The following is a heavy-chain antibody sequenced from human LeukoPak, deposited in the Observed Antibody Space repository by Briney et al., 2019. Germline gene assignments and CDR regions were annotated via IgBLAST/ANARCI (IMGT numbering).Heavy chain of an antibody. D-gene: IGHD6-19*01. V-gene: IGHV1-18*01. CDR2: IHIYRGNT. Sequence: GASVKVSCKASGYSSTNYGISWVRQAPGQGLEWMGWIHIYRGNTNYAQKFQGRVTMTTDTSTSTVYMEVRGLRSDDTAMYYCARVAGWHWFDPWGQGTLVTVSS. CDR3: ARVAGWHWFDP. J-gene: IGHJ5*02. CDR1: GYSSTNYG.